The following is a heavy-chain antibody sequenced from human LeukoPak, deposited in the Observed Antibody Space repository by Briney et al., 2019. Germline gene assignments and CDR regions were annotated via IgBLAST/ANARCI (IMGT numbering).Heavy chain of an antibody. D-gene: IGHD5-24*01. J-gene: IGHJ4*02. V-gene: IGHV3-30*18. CDR1: GFTFSSYG. CDR2: ISYDGSNK. CDR3: ANSESMATITG. Sequence: GRSLRLSCAASGFTFSSYGMHWVRQAPGKGLEWVAVISYDGSNKYYADSVKGRFTISRDNSKNTLYLQMNSLRAEDTTVYYCANSESMATITGWDQGTLVTVSS.